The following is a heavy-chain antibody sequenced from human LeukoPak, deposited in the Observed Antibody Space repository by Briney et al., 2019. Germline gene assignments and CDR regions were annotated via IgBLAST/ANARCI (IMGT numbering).Heavy chain of an antibody. D-gene: IGHD1-26*01. Sequence: GGSLRLSCAASRFTFSDYSMNWVRQAPGKGLEWVSSISSSSSYIYYADSVKGRFTISRDNAKNSLYLQMDSLRVKDTAVYYCAREGWDLNALDIWGQGTMVTVSP. CDR1: RFTFSDYS. J-gene: IGHJ3*02. V-gene: IGHV3-21*01. CDR2: ISSSSSYI. CDR3: AREGWDLNALDI.